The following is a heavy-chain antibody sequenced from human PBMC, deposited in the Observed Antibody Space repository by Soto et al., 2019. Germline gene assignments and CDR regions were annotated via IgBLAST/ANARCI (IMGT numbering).Heavy chain of an antibody. CDR1: GCTFSSYA. CDR3: ARDDIVVVPAAISPSAYDYYGMDD. CDR2: IIPFYGTA. D-gene: IGHD2-2*01. J-gene: IGHJ6*02. Sequence: SVKVSCKASGCTFSSYAIRWVRQAPGQGLEWMGWIIPFYGTANYAQKFQGRVTITADKSPSTASMELSSLRAEDTAGYYCARDDIVVVPAAISPSAYDYYGMDDWGQGTTVTVSS. V-gene: IGHV1-69*06.